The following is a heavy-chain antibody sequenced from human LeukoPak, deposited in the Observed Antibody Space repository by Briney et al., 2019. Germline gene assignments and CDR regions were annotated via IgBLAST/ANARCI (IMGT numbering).Heavy chain of an antibody. CDR1: GYTFTGYY. Sequence: ASVKVSCKASGYTFTGYYMHWVRQAPGQGLEWMGWINPNSGGTNYAQKFQGRVTMTRDTSNSTAYMELSRLRSDDTAVYYCAREETSYYYGSGSYSARDYWGQGTLVTVSS. CDR2: INPNSGGT. D-gene: IGHD3-10*01. CDR3: AREETSYYYGSGSYSARDY. J-gene: IGHJ4*02. V-gene: IGHV1-2*02.